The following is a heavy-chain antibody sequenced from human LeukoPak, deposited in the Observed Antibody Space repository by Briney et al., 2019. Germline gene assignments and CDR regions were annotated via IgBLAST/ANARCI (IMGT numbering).Heavy chain of an antibody. V-gene: IGHV3-48*04. J-gene: IGHJ2*01. D-gene: IGHD2-2*01. Sequence: PGGSLRLSCAASGFTFSSYSMNWVRQAPGKGLEWVSYISSSSSTIYYADSVKGRFTISTDNAKNTLYLQMNSLRAGDTAVYYCARGSSAHWYFDLWGRGTLVTVSS. CDR2: ISSSSSTI. CDR1: GFTFSSYS. CDR3: ARGSSAHWYFDL.